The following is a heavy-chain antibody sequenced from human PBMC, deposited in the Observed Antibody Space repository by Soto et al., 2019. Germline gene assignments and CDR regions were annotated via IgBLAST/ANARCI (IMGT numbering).Heavy chain of an antibody. CDR2: IIPIFGPA. CDR1: GGSVSNSA. J-gene: IGHJ4*02. V-gene: IGHV1-69*01. CDR3: GRGSSLTKVEY. Sequence: QVQLVQSGSEVKKPGSSVRVSCKASGGSVSNSAISWLREAPGQGLEWIGGIIPIFGPAIYARKFQGRFTISADESTGTAYMELNNVRSDDTAVYYCGRGSSLTKVEYWGQGTLVTVSS. D-gene: IGHD6-6*01.